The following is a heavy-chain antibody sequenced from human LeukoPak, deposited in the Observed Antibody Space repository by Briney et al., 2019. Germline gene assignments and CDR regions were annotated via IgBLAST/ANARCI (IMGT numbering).Heavy chain of an antibody. V-gene: IGHV4-61*02. CDR2: ISSSGST. CDR1: GDSISSGDYY. CDR3: ARRIAVAGYYFDY. Sequence: SQTLSLTCTVSGDSISSGDYYWSWIRQPAGKGLEWIGRISSSGSTNYNPSLKSRVTISVDTSKIQFSLKLSYVTAADTAVYYCARRIAVAGYYFDYWGQGTLVTVSS. J-gene: IGHJ4*02. D-gene: IGHD6-19*01.